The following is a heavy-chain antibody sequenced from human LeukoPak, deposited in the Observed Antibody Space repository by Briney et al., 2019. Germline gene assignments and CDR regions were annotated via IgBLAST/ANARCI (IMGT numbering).Heavy chain of an antibody. J-gene: IGHJ4*02. CDR2: IYHSGST. CDR3: ARDPIAVAGTTNPGDY. D-gene: IGHD6-19*01. V-gene: IGHV4-4*02. CDR1: GGSISSSNW. Sequence: PSGTLSLTCAVSGGSISSSNWWSRVRQPPGKGLEWIGEIYHSGSTNYNPSLKSRVTISVDKSKNQFSLKLSSVTAADTAVYYCARDPIAVAGTTNPGDYWGQGTLVTVSS.